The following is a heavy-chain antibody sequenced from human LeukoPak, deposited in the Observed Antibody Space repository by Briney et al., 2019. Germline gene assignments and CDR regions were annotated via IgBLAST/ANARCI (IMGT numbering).Heavy chain of an antibody. D-gene: IGHD3-3*01. Sequence: GGSLRLSCAASGFTFSGYWMHWVRQVPGKGLVWVSRINDGGSYTTYADSVEGRFTIFRDNAKNTLYLQMSSLRVEDTAVFYCARDQYDTWSRRGNFDSWGQGTLVIVSS. CDR1: GFTFSGYW. V-gene: IGHV3-74*03. CDR3: ARDQYDTWSRRGNFDS. J-gene: IGHJ4*02. CDR2: INDGGSYT.